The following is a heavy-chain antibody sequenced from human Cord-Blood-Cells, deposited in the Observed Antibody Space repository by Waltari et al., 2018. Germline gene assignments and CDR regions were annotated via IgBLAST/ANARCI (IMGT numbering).Heavy chain of an antibody. CDR3: ARYWGAFDI. V-gene: IGHV4-59*01. CDR2: IYYSGST. J-gene: IGHJ3*02. Sequence: QVQLQESGPGLVKPSETLSLTCTVSGGPISGYYWSWIRQPPGKGLEWIGYIYYSGSTNYNPSLKSRVTISVDTSKNQFSLKLSSVTAADTAVYYCARYWGAFDIWGQGTMVTVSS. D-gene: IGHD3-16*01. CDR1: GGPISGYY.